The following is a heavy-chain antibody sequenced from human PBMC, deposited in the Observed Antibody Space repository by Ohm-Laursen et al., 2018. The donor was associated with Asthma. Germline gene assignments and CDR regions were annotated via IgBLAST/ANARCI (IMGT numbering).Heavy chain of an antibody. CDR2: ISYDGSNK. J-gene: IGHJ4*02. CDR1: GFTFSSYG. CDR3: ARDVMEWYLPAFDF. V-gene: IGHV3-30*03. Sequence: SLRLSCTASGFTFSSYGMHWVRQAPGKGLEWVAVISYDGSNKYYADSVNGRFTVSRDDSKNTLYLQMNSLRPDDTAVYYCARDVMEWYLPAFDFWGQGTLVTVSS. D-gene: IGHD3-3*01.